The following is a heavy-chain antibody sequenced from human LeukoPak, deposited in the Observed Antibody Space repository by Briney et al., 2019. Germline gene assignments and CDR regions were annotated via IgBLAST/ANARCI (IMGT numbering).Heavy chain of an antibody. V-gene: IGHV3-21*01. D-gene: IGHD2-21*02. J-gene: IGHJ4*02. CDR2: ISSSSSYI. CDR3: ARVALLCGGDCYPPDY. Sequence: PGGSLRLSCAASGFTFSSYSMNWVRQAPGKGLEWVSSISSSSSYIYYADSVKGRFTISRDNAKNSLYLQMNSLRAEDTAVYYCARVALLCGGDCYPPDYWGQGTLVTVSS. CDR1: GFTFSSYS.